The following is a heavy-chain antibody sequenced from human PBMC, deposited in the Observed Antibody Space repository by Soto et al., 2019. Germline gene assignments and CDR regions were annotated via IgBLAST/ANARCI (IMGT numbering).Heavy chain of an antibody. V-gene: IGHV3-30*18. J-gene: IGHJ6*02. CDR1: GFSFSSYG. D-gene: IGHD3-22*01. CDR3: VKGKLVGDYYHHGMDV. CDR2: ISYDGSNK. Sequence: QVQLVESGGGVVQPGGSLRLSCAASGFSFSSYGMHWARQAPGKGLEWVAVISYDGSNKYYADSMKGRFTISRDDSKDTLYLQMNSLRAEDTAVYYCVKGKLVGDYYHHGMDVWGQGTTVTVS.